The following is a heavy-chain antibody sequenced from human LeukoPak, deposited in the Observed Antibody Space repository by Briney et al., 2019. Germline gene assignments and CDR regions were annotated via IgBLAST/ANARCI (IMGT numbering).Heavy chain of an antibody. Sequence: GGSLRLSCAASGFTFSSYGMHWLRQAPGKGLEWVALISNDGSKIYYADSVKGRFTISRDNSKNTLYLQMNSLRAEDTAVYHCARVADSDNSGSYYRAFDMWGQGTLVIVSP. CDR1: GFTFSSYG. D-gene: IGHD3-10*01. CDR3: ARVADSDNSGSYYRAFDM. CDR2: ISNDGSKI. J-gene: IGHJ3*02. V-gene: IGHV3-30*03.